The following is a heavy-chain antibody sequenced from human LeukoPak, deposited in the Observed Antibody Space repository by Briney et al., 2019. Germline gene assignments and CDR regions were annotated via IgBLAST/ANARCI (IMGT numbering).Heavy chain of an antibody. CDR1: GGSISSSSYY. CDR3: ARVGAYVLDY. J-gene: IGHJ4*02. Sequence: SETLSLTCTVSGGSISSSSYYWGWIRQPPGKGLEWIGSIYYSGSTYYNPSLKSRVTISVDTSKNQFSLKLSSVTAADTAVYYCARVGAYVLDYWGQGTLVTVSS. CDR2: IYYSGST. D-gene: IGHD1-26*01. V-gene: IGHV4-39*07.